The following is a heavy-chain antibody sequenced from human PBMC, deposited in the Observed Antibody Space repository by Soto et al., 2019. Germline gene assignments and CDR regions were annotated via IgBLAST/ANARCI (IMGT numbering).Heavy chain of an antibody. CDR1: GYTFTSYD. CDR2: MNPNSGNT. J-gene: IGHJ6*03. CDR3: ARAHLSIAAAGDFYYYYYMDV. D-gene: IGHD6-13*01. Sequence: QVQLVQSGAEVKKPGASVKVSCKASGYTFTSYDINWVRQATGQGLEWMGWMNPNSGNTGHAQKFQGRVTVTRNTSISTAYMELSSLRSEDTAVYYCARAHLSIAAAGDFYYYYYMDVWGKGTTVTVSS. V-gene: IGHV1-8*01.